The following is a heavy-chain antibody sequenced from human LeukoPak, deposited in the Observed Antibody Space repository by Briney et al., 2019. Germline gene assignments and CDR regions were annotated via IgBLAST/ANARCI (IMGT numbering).Heavy chain of an antibody. CDR3: ADGDFWSGLQFDY. CDR1: GFTFRNYG. D-gene: IGHD3-3*01. Sequence: GGSLRLSCAAFGFTFRNYGMHWVRQAPGKGLEWVAVIWYDGSNQYYVDSVKGRFTISRDNSKNTLYLQMNSLRAEDTAVYYCADGDFWSGLQFDYWGQGTLVTVSS. V-gene: IGHV3-30*02. J-gene: IGHJ4*02. CDR2: IWYDGSNQ.